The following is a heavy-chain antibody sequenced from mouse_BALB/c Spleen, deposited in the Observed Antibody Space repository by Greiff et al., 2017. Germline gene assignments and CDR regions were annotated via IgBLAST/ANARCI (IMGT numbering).Heavy chain of an antibody. V-gene: IGHV1-7*01. J-gene: IGHJ4*01. Sequence: VQLQQSGAELAKPGASVKMSCKASGYTFTSYWMHWVKQRPGQGLEWIGYINPSTGYTEYNQKFKDKATLTADKSSSTAYMQLSSLTSEDSAVYYCARSRGSLYAMDYWGQGTSVTVSS. CDR3: ARSRGSLYAMDY. CDR1: GYTFTSYW. CDR2: INPSTGYT.